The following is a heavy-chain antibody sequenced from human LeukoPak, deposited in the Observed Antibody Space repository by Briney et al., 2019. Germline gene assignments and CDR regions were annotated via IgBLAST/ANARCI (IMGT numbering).Heavy chain of an antibody. J-gene: IGHJ4*02. D-gene: IGHD3-3*01. CDR3: ARGWDDFWSGYSPSY. CDR2: INPNSGGT. Sequence: ASVKVSCKASGYTFTGYYMHWVRQAPGQGLEWMGWINPNSGGTNYAQKFQGRVTMTRDTSISTAYMELSRLRSDATAVYYCARGWDDFWSGYSPSYWGQGTLVTVSS. V-gene: IGHV1-2*02. CDR1: GYTFTGYY.